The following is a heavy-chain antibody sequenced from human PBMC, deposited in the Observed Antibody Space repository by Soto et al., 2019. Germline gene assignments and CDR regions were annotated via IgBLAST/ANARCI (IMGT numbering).Heavy chain of an antibody. Sequence: GASVKVSCKASGGTFSSYTISWVRQAPGQGLEWMGRIIPILGIANYAQKFQGRVTITADKSTSTAYMELSSLRSEDTAVYYCARDSSSSWINWFDPWGQGTLVTVSS. V-gene: IGHV1-69*04. J-gene: IGHJ5*02. CDR1: GGTFSSYT. CDR2: IIPILGIA. CDR3: ARDSSSSWINWFDP. D-gene: IGHD6-13*01.